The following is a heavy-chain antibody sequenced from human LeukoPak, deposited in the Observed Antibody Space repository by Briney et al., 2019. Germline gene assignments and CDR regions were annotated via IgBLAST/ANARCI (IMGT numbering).Heavy chain of an antibody. V-gene: IGHV1-2*02. Sequence: GASVKVSCKASGYTFTGYYMHWVRQAPGQGLEWMGWINPNSGGTNYAQKFQGRVTMTRDTSISTAYMEVTRLKFDDTAIYYCARDRSRGSGQFDPWGQGTLVTVSS. CDR3: ARDRSRGSGQFDP. J-gene: IGHJ5*02. D-gene: IGHD3-10*01. CDR1: GYTFTGYY. CDR2: INPNSGGT.